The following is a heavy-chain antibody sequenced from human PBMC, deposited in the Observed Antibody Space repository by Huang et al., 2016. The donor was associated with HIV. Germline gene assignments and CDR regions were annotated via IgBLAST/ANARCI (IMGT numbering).Heavy chain of an antibody. J-gene: IGHJ4*02. Sequence: QVQLQESGPGLVKSSETLSLTCAVFGVCIHGYFWSWIRQPPGKGLEWIGYISYSGNTNYTPSLRSRISMSLDTSKKHFSLNLRSVTAADTAIYYCARSTWRYSSGSRQNYLDHWGQGTLVTVSS. V-gene: IGHV4-59*01. CDR1: GVCIHGYF. CDR2: ISYSGNT. D-gene: IGHD3-22*01. CDR3: ARSTWRYSSGSRQNYLDH.